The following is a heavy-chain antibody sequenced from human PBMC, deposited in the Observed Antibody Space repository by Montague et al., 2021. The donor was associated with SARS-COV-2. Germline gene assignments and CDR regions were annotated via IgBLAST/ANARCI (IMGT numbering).Heavy chain of an antibody. CDR1: GGSFNGFY. CDR3: ARDNGPIWFGESSLDY. J-gene: IGHJ4*02. Sequence: LSLTCAVSGGSFNGFYWSWVRQAPGKGLEWVAVISYDGSNKYYADSVKGRFTISRDNSKNTLYLQMNSLRAEDTAVYYCARDNGPIWFGESSLDYWGQGTLVTVSS. D-gene: IGHD3-10*01. V-gene: IGHV3-30*19. CDR2: ISYDGSNK.